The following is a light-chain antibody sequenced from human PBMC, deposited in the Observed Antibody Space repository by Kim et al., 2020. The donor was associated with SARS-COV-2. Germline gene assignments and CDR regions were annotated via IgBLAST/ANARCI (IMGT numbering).Light chain of an antibody. Sequence: SASVGDRVTITCRASQCISNYLAWYQQKPAKVPKLLIYAASTLQSGVPSRFSGSGSGTDFTLTISSLQPEDVATYYCQKYNSVPRTFGQGTKLEI. V-gene: IGKV1-27*01. J-gene: IGKJ2*01. CDR3: QKYNSVPRT. CDR2: AAS. CDR1: QCISNY.